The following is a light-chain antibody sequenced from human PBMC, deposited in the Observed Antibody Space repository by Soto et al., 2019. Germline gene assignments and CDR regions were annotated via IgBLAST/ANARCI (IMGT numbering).Light chain of an antibody. CDR2: AAS. CDR3: QQYKSYWT. CDR1: QTISSW. J-gene: IGKJ1*01. Sequence: DIPMTQSPSTLSGSVGDRVTITCRASQTISSWLAWYQQPPGTPPQLLISAASSLETGVPSRFSGSGSGTEFTLTINSLQPDDFATYYCQQYKSYWTFGQGTKVDI. V-gene: IGKV1-5*01.